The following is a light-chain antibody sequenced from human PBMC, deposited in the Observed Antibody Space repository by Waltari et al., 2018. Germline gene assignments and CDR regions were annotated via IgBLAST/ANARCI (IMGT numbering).Light chain of an antibody. CDR3: GAWDSSVSAYV. J-gene: IGLJ1*01. Sequence: PGQKVTISCSGSTSNIGNEYVSWYQQLPRTAPKLLIYKNDNRPSGIPDRFSGSKSGTSATLGITGLQTGDEAHYYCGAWDSSVSAYVFGTGTEVTVL. CDR2: KND. CDR1: TSNIGNEY. V-gene: IGLV1-51*01.